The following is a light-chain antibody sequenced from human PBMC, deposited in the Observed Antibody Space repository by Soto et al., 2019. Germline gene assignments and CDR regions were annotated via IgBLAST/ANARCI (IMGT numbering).Light chain of an antibody. CDR2: GAS. CDR1: QSVSSSY. V-gene: IGKV3-20*01. Sequence: EIVLTQSPGTLSLSPGERATLSCRASQSVSSSYLAWYQQKPGQAPRLLIYGASSRATGIPDRFSGSGSGKDFTLTISRLEPEDVAVYYCQQYGSSPYTFGQGTKLDIK. J-gene: IGKJ2*01. CDR3: QQYGSSPYT.